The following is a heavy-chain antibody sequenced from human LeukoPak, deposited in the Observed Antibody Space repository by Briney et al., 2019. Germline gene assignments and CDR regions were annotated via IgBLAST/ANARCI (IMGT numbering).Heavy chain of an antibody. J-gene: IGHJ4*02. Sequence: PSETLSLTCTVSGGSISSCYWSWIRQPAGKGLEWIGRLYTSGSTNYNPSLKSRVTMPVDTSKNQFPLKLSSVTAADTAVYYCARAEQLGIDYWGQGTLVTVSS. CDR1: GGSISSCY. V-gene: IGHV4-4*07. D-gene: IGHD6-6*01. CDR2: LYTSGST. CDR3: ARAEQLGIDY.